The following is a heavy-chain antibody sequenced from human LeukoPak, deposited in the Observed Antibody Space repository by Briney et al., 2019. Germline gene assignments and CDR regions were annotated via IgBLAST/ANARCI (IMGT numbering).Heavy chain of an antibody. J-gene: IGHJ4*02. D-gene: IGHD4-23*01. Sequence: SETLSLTCTVAGGSISSGDYYWSWIRQPPGKGLEWIGYIYYSGSTYYNPSLKSRFTISVDTSKNQFSLKLSSVTAADTAVYYCARVGTVVRPFFDYWGQGTLVTVSS. CDR2: IYYSGST. CDR3: ARVGTVVRPFFDY. V-gene: IGHV4-30-4*08. CDR1: GGSISSGDYY.